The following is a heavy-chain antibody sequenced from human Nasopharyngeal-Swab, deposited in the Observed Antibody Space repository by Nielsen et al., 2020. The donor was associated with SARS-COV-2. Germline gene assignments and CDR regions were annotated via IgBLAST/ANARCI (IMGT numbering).Heavy chain of an antibody. V-gene: IGHV3-21*01. CDR3: VRGRFCGGDCYSDPFDY. CDR1: GFSFSTYT. Sequence: GGSLRLSCAASGFSFSTYTMNWVRQAPGKGLEWVSSISGSSTDIFYADSVKGRFTISRDYAKNSLFLQVNSIRAEDTAVYYCVRGRFCGGDCYSDPFDYWGQGTLVTVFS. J-gene: IGHJ4*02. CDR2: ISGSSTDI. D-gene: IGHD2-21*02.